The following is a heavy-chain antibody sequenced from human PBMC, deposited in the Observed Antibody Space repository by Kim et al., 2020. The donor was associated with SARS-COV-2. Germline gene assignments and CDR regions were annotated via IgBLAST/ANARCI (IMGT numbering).Heavy chain of an antibody. V-gene: IGHV1-18*01. J-gene: IGHJ5*02. CDR1: GYTFTSYG. CDR3: ARDAAVPEPPLVRGVGP. Sequence: ASVKVSCKASGYTFTSYGISWVRQAPGQGLEWMGWISAYNGNTNYAQKLQGRVTMTTDTSTSTAYMELRSLRSDDTAVYYCARDAAVPEPPLVRGVGPWGQGTLVTVSS. D-gene: IGHD3-10*01. CDR2: ISAYNGNT.